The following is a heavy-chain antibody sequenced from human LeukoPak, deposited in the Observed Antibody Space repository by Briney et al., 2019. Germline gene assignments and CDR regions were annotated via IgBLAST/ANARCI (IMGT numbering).Heavy chain of an antibody. CDR1: GGSFSGYY. J-gene: IGHJ4*02. D-gene: IGHD6-19*01. Sequence: PSETLSLTCAVYGGSFSGYYWSWIRQPPGKGLEWIGEINHSGSTNYNPSLKSQVTISVDTSKNQFSLKLSSVTAADTAVYYCARGGWYGARFWGQGTLVTVSS. V-gene: IGHV4-34*01. CDR2: INHSGST. CDR3: ARGGWYGARF.